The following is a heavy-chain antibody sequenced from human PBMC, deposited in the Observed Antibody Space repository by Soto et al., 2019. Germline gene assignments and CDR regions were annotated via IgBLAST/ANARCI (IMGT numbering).Heavy chain of an antibody. CDR2: IKSKTDGGTT. J-gene: IGHJ6*03. V-gene: IGHV3-15*01. CDR1: GFTFSNAW. Sequence: GGSLRLSCAASGFTFSNAWMSWVRQAPGKGLEWVGRIKSKTDGGTTDYAAPVKGRFTISRDDSKNTLYLQMNSLKTEDTAVYYCTSYSNSHYLYYYYYYMDVWGKGTTVTVSS. CDR3: TSYSNSHYLYYYYYYMDV. D-gene: IGHD4-4*01.